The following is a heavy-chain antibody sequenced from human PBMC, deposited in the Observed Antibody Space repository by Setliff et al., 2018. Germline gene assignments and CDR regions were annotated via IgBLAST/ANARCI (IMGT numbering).Heavy chain of an antibody. D-gene: IGHD3-3*01. CDR3: AISTIFGVVSPTPDAFDI. CDR2: IIPIFGTA. Sequence: SVKVSCKASGGTFSSYDTSWVRQAPGQGLEWMGRIIPIFGTANYAQKFQGRVTITADKSTSTAYMELSSLRSEDTAVYYCAISTIFGVVSPTPDAFDIWGQGTMVTVSS. V-gene: IGHV1-69*06. J-gene: IGHJ3*02. CDR1: GGTFSSYD.